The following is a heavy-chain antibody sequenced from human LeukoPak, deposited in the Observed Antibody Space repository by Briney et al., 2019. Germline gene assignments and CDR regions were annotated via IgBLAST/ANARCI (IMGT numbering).Heavy chain of an antibody. CDR1: GFTFSSYS. V-gene: IGHV3-48*01. CDR3: ARMTTANPDY. Sequence: GGSLRLSCAASGFTFSSYSMNWVRQAPGKGLEWVSYISSSSTIYYADSVKGRFTISRDNAKNSLYLQMNSLRAEDTAVYYCARMTTANPDYWGQGTLVTVSS. J-gene: IGHJ4*02. D-gene: IGHD2-21*02. CDR2: ISSSSTI.